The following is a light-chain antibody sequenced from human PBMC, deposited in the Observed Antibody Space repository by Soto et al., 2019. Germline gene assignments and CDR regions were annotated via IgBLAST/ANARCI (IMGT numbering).Light chain of an antibody. CDR2: RNN. J-gene: IGLJ3*02. CDR3: AAGDGSLGGLV. V-gene: IGLV1-47*01. Sequence: QSVLTQPPSASGTPGQRVTISCSGSSSNIGSNYVYWYQQLPGTAPKLLIYRNNQRPSGVPDRFSGSKSGTSASLAISGLGSEDEANYYCAAGDGSLGGLVCGGWTKLTVL. CDR1: SSNIGSNY.